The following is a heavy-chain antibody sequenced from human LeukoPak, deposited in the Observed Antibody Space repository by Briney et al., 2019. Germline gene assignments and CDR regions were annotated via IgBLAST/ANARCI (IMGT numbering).Heavy chain of an antibody. CDR2: ISSSSSTI. J-gene: IGHJ3*02. CDR1: GGSISSSN. D-gene: IGHD6-13*01. Sequence: PSEALSLTCTVSGGSISSSNFYWGWIRQPPGKGLEWVSYISSSSSTIYYADSVKGRFTISRDNAKNSLYLQMNSLRAEDTAVYYCARPHIAAAGTKVAFDIWGQGTMDTVSS. V-gene: IGHV3-48*04. CDR3: ARPHIAAAGTKVAFDI.